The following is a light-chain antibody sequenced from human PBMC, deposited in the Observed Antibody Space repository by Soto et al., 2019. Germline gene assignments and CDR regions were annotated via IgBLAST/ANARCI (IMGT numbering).Light chain of an antibody. J-gene: IGLJ1*01. CDR3: QSYDSSLSREV. CDR1: SSNIGAGYD. V-gene: IGLV1-40*01. Sequence: QSVLTQPPSVSGAPGQRVTISCIGSSSNIGAGYDVHWYQQLPGTAPKLLIYGNTKRPSGVPDRFSGSKSGTSVSLAITGLQAEDEADYYCQSYDSSLSREVFGTGTKLTVL. CDR2: GNT.